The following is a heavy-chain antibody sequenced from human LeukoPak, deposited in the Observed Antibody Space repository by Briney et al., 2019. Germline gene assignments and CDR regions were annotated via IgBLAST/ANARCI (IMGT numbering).Heavy chain of an antibody. CDR3: ARHAIYSGGYSYWFDP. CDR1: GGSISSYY. J-gene: IGHJ5*02. Sequence: SGTLSLTCTVSGGSISSYYWSWIRQPPGKRLEWIAFIYYTGSINYNPSLKSRASISLDTSKNLCSLRLSSVTAADTAVYYCARHAIYSGGYSYWFDPWGLGTLVTVSS. CDR2: IYYTGSI. D-gene: IGHD1-26*01. V-gene: IGHV4-59*08.